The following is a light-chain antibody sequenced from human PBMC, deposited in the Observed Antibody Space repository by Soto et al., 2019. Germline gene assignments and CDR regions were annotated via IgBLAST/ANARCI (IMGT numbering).Light chain of an antibody. V-gene: IGLV2-8*01. CDR2: EVN. CDR3: AAWDDSLSGHYV. J-gene: IGLJ1*01. Sequence: QSVLTQPPSASGSPGQSVAISCTGTSSDVGGYNYVSWYQQHPGKAPKLMIYEVNKRPSGVPDRFSGSKSGTSASLAISGLRSEDEGDYYCAAWDDSLSGHYVFGTGTKVTVL. CDR1: SSDVGGYNY.